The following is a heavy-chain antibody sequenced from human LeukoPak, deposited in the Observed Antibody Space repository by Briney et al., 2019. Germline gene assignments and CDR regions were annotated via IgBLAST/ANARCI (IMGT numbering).Heavy chain of an antibody. Sequence: SETLSLTCTVSGGSIRSNSFYWGWIRQPPGKGLEWIGSISFSGSTSYSPSLKSRITISVDTSKNEFSLKLSSVTAADTAVYYCARVPPYNWNDGRRFDPWGQGTLVTVSS. D-gene: IGHD1-20*01. CDR1: GGSIRSNSFY. CDR3: ARVPPYNWNDGRRFDP. V-gene: IGHV4-39*01. J-gene: IGHJ5*02. CDR2: ISFSGST.